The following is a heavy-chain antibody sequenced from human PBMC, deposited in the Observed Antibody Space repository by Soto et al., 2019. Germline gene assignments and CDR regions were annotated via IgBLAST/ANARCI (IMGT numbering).Heavy chain of an antibody. J-gene: IGHJ4*02. CDR1: GGTFSSYT. D-gene: IGHD3-10*01. V-gene: IGHV1-69*02. CDR2: IIPILGIA. CDR3: ARADHITMVRGVRGYYFDY. Sequence: QVQLVQSGAEVKKPGSSVKVSCKASGGTFSSYTISWVRQAPGQGLEWMGRIIPILGIANYAQKFQGRVTITADKSTSTAYMELSSLRSEDTAVYYCARADHITMVRGVRGYYFDYWGQGTLVTVSS.